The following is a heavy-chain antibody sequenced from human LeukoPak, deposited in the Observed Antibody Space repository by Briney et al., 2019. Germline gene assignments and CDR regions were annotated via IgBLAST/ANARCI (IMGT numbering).Heavy chain of an antibody. Sequence: AGGSLRLSCAASGFTFSSYGMHWVRQAPGKGLEWVSFIRYDGSNKYYADSVKGRFTISRDNSKNTLYLQMNSLRAEDTAVYYCAKDDCSGGSCYCDYWGQGTLVTVSS. D-gene: IGHD2-15*01. CDR3: AKDDCSGGSCYCDY. V-gene: IGHV3-30*02. CDR2: IRYDGSNK. CDR1: GFTFSSYG. J-gene: IGHJ4*02.